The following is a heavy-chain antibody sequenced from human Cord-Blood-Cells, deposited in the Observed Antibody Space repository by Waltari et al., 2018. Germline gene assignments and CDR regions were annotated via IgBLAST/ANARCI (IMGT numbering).Heavy chain of an antibody. CDR2: INRDVCST. D-gene: IGHD6-13*01. V-gene: IGHV3-74*01. CDR3: SREGSSSYWYFDL. CDR1: GFTFSSYW. J-gene: IGHJ2*01. Sequence: EVQLVESGGGLVQPGGSLRLSCAASGFTFSSYWMHWVRQAPGKGLVWVSRINRDVCSTSYADSVKGRFTISRDNAKNTLYLQMNSLRAEDTAVYYCSREGSSSYWYFDLWGRGTLVTVSS.